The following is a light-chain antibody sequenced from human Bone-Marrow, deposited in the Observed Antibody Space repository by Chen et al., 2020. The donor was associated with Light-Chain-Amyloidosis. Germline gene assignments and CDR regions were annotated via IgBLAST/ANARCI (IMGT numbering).Light chain of an antibody. CDR1: SSDVGSYDF. Sequence: QSALTQPASVSGSPGQSITISCTGTSSDVGSYDFISWYLQHAGKAPKLMIYEVTKRPSGVSNRFSGSKSGNTASLTISGLQAKDEADYYCCSYAGSPLYVFGTGTKVSVL. J-gene: IGLJ1*01. V-gene: IGLV2-23*02. CDR3: CSYAGSPLYV. CDR2: EVT.